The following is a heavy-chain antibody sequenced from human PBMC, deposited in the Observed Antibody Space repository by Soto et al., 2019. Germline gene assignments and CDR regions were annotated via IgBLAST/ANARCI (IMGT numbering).Heavy chain of an antibody. CDR3: ARLTAVRGVFDGFNV. CDR1: GYSFAGYW. D-gene: IGHD3-10*01. CDR2: IYPGDSDT. J-gene: IGHJ3*01. V-gene: IGHV5-51*01. Sequence: GESLKISCKGSGYSFAGYWIGWVRQMPGKGLDWMGVIYPGDSDTRYSPSFHGQVTISADKSISTAYLQWSSLKASDTAMYFCARLTAVRGVFDGFNVWGQGRMVTVSS.